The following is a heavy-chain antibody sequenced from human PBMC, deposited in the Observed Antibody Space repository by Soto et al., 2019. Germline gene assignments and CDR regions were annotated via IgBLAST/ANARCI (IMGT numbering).Heavy chain of an antibody. J-gene: IGHJ6*02. CDR1: GGTFSSYA. D-gene: IGHD4-17*01. V-gene: IGHV1-69*13. CDR2: IIPIFGTA. Sequence: SVKVSCKASGGTFSSYAISWVRQAPGQGLEWMGGIIPIFGTANYAQKFQGRVTITADESTSTAYMELSSLRSEDTAVYYCARSDYGDPYYYGMDVWGQGXTVTVYS. CDR3: ARSDYGDPYYYGMDV.